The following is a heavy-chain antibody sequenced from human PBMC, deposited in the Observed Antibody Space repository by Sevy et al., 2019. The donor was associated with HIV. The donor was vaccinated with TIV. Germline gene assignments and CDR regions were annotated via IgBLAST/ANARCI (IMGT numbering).Heavy chain of an antibody. Sequence: ASVKVSCKASGYTFTSYAMHWVRQAPGQRLEWMGWINAGNGKTKYSQKFQGRVTITRDTSASTAYMELSSLRSEDTAVYYCARGYDSSGYYIYWGQGTLVTVSS. CDR2: INAGNGKT. CDR1: GYTFTSYA. J-gene: IGHJ4*02. V-gene: IGHV1-3*01. D-gene: IGHD3-22*01. CDR3: ARGYDSSGYYIY.